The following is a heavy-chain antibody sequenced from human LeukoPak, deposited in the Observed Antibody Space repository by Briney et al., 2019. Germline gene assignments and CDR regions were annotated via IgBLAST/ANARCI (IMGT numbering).Heavy chain of an antibody. CDR1: GGSISSYY. Sequence: KPSETLSLTCTVSGGSISSYYWSWIRQPPGKGLEWIGYIYYSGITNSNPSLKSRVTMSVDTSKNQFSLKLSSVTAADTAVYYCARDLNRTPLGSNWGQGTLVTVSS. D-gene: IGHD3-10*01. V-gene: IGHV4-59*01. J-gene: IGHJ4*02. CDR3: ARDLNRTPLGSN. CDR2: IYYSGIT.